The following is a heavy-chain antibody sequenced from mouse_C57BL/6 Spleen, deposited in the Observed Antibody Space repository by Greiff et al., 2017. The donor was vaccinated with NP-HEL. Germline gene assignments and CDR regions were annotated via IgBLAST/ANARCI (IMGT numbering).Heavy chain of an antibody. Sequence: VKLVESGPGLVQPSQSLSITCTVSGFSLTSYGVHWVRQSPGKGLEWLGVIWSGGSTDYNAAFISRLSISKDNSKSQVFFKMNSLQADDTAIYYCARKRSRYGSSYDYAMDYWGQGTSVTVSS. D-gene: IGHD1-1*01. V-gene: IGHV2-2*01. CDR2: IWSGGST. CDR3: ARKRSRYGSSYDYAMDY. J-gene: IGHJ4*01. CDR1: GFSLTSYG.